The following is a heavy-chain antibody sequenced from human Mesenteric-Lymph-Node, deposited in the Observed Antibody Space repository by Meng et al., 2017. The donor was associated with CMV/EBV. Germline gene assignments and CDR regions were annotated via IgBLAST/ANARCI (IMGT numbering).Heavy chain of an antibody. J-gene: IGHJ6*02. D-gene: IGHD3-3*01. V-gene: IGHV1-69*05. CDR1: GGKFRRYI. CDR3: AGITFSGVVIRSYYNNAMDV. CDR2: IIPMFGTA. Sequence: SVKVSCKASGGKFRRYIFNWVRQAPGQGPEWMGGIIPMFGTADYVQKLQGRVTITTDESTTTAYMELTSLRSEDTAVYYCAGITFSGVVIRSYYNNAMDVWGQGTTVTVSS.